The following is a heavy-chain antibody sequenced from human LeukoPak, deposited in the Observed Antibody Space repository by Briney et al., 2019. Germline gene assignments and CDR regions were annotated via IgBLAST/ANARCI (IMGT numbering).Heavy chain of an antibody. CDR1: GFTFSNYA. CDR3: ANLNAPYWGNFDY. V-gene: IGHV3-23*01. CDR2: ISDSGLTA. J-gene: IGHJ4*02. D-gene: IGHD3-16*01. Sequence: GGSLRLSCVVSGFTFSNYATSWVRQAPGQGLDWVSAISDSGLTAYYADSVKGRFTISRDNSKSTLYLQMNSLRADDTAVYYCANLNAPYWGNFDYWGQGTLVTVSS.